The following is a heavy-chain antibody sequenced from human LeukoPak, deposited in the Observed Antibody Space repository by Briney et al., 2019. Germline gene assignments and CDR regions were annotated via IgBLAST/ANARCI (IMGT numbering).Heavy chain of an antibody. Sequence: GSLRLSCAASGLTFSSYAMSWVRQAPGKGLEWVSAISGSGGSTYYADSVKGRFTISRDNSKNTLYLQMNSLRAEDTAVYYCAKDPSITMVRGVIIAGDWFDPWGQGTLVTVSS. CDR2: ISGSGGST. D-gene: IGHD3-10*01. CDR1: GLTFSSYA. J-gene: IGHJ5*02. CDR3: AKDPSITMVRGVIIAGDWFDP. V-gene: IGHV3-23*01.